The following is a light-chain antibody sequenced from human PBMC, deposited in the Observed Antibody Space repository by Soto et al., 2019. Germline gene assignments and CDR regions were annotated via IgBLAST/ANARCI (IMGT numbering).Light chain of an antibody. CDR1: QSISSN. J-gene: IGKJ4*01. CDR2: RTS. Sequence: EVVLSQSPATVSVSPGERATLCYRASQSISSNLAWYQQKPGQAPRLLMFRTSSRATGFPARFSGSGSGTEFNLTISSLQSEDFGVYYCQQYNNWPRATFGGGTKVDIK. V-gene: IGKV3-15*01. CDR3: QQYNNWPRAT.